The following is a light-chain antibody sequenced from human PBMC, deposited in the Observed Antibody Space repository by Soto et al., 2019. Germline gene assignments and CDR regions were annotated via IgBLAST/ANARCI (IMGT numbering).Light chain of an antibody. CDR3: SSYTSRNTLYV. Sequence: QSALTQPASVSGSPGQSITISCTGTSSDVGGYNYVSWYQQHPGKAPKLMIYDVSNRPSGVSNRFSGSKSGNTASLTISGLQAEDEADYSCSSYTSRNTLYVFGTGTKLTVL. CDR2: DVS. V-gene: IGLV2-14*01. J-gene: IGLJ1*01. CDR1: SSDVGGYNY.